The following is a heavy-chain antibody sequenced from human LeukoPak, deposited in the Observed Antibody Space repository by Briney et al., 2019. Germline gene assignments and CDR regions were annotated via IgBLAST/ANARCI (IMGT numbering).Heavy chain of an antibody. V-gene: IGHV3-74*01. J-gene: IGHJ5*02. D-gene: IGHD3-3*01. CDR1: GFTFSSYW. Sequence: GGSLRLSRAASGFTFSSYWMHWVRQAPGKGLVWVSRINSDGSSTSYADSVKGRFTISRDNAKNTLYLQMNSLRAEDTAVYYCARARFWAGVVISDWFDPWGQGTLVTVSS. CDR2: INSDGSST. CDR3: ARARFWAGVVISDWFDP.